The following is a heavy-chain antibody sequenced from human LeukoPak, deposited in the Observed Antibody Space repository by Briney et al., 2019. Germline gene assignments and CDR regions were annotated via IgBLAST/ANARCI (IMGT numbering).Heavy chain of an antibody. CDR2: TYYRSKWYH. J-gene: IGHJ6*02. D-gene: IGHD3-22*01. Sequence: SQTLSLTCAISGDSVSSNSAAWNWIRPSPSRGLEWLGRTYYRSKWYHDYAVSVKSRITINPDTSKNQFSLQLNSVTPEDTAVYYCARETGIYYYDSSGYLYYYYGMDVWGQGTTVTVSS. V-gene: IGHV6-1*01. CDR1: GDSVSSNSAA. CDR3: ARETGIYYYDSSGYLYYYYGMDV.